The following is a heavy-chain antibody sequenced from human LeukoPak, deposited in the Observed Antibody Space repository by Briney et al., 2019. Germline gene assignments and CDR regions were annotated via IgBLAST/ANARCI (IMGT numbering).Heavy chain of an antibody. CDR2: ISSSSDSI. J-gene: IGHJ4*02. Sequence: PGGSLRLSCAASGFTFSNYNMNWVRQAPGKGLEWISYISSSSDSIYYADSVKGRFTISRDNSKNTLYLQMSSLRAEDTAVYYCAKDRGGGNLDFDYWGQGTLVTVSS. CDR1: GFTFSNYN. CDR3: AKDRGGGNLDFDY. V-gene: IGHV3-48*01. D-gene: IGHD2-15*01.